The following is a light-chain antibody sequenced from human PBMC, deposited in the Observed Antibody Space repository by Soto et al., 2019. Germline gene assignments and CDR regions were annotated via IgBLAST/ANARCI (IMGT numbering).Light chain of an antibody. CDR2: EVT. V-gene: IGLV2-8*01. CDR1: SSDVGGYNY. Sequence: QSVLTQPPSASGSPGQSVTISCTGTSSDVGGYNYVSWYQQYPGRAPKLMIYEVTKRPSGVPDRFSGSKSGNKASLTVSGLQAEDEADYYCSSYAASNNFYFVFGGGTQLTVL. CDR3: SSYAASNNFYFV. J-gene: IGLJ3*02.